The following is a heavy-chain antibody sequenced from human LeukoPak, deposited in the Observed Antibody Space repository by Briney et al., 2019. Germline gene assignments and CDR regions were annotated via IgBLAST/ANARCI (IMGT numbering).Heavy chain of an antibody. Sequence: GGSLRLSCAASGFPFSTYNMNWVRQAPGRALEWVASITSSSTYTFYADSVKGRYTISRDNSKNSLYLQMNSLRVEDTAVYYCAKLVVGATEYFDYWGQGTLVTVSS. CDR1: GFPFSTYN. V-gene: IGHV3-21*01. CDR3: AKLVVGATEYFDY. D-gene: IGHD1-26*01. J-gene: IGHJ4*02. CDR2: ITSSSTYT.